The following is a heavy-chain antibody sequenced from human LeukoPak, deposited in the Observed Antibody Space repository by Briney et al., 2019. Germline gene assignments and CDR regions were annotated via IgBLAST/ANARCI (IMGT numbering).Heavy chain of an antibody. CDR3: ARVNGDYRVFGYMDV. J-gene: IGHJ6*03. V-gene: IGHV1-69*06. D-gene: IGHD4-17*01. Sequence: ASVKVSCKASGGTFSSYAISWVRQAPGQGLEWMGGIIPIFGTANYAQKFQGRVTITADKSTSTAYMELSSLRSEDTAVYYCARVNGDYRVFGYMDVWGKGTTVTISS. CDR2: IIPIFGTA. CDR1: GGTFSSYA.